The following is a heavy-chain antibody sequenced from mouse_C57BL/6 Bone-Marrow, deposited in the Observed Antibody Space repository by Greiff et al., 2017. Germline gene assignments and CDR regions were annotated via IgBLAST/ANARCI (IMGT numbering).Heavy chain of an antibody. CDR1: GYTFTSYW. CDR3: VLTGTGWYFDV. Sequence: QVHVKQPGAELVMPGASVKLSCKASGYTFTSYWMHWVKQRPGQGLEWIGEIDPSDSYTNYNQKFKGKSTLTVDKSSSTAYMQLSSLTSEDSAVYYCVLTGTGWYFDVWGTGTTVTVSS. J-gene: IGHJ1*03. V-gene: IGHV1-69*01. D-gene: IGHD4-1*01. CDR2: IDPSDSYT.